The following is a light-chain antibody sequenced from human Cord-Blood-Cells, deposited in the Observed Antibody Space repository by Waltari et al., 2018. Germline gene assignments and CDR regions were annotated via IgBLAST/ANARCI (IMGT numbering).Light chain of an antibody. CDR2: VVS. CDR1: SSDLGRYNL. CDR3: CSYAGSSTNWV. J-gene: IGLJ3*02. Sequence: QSALTPPASVSGSPGQSITISSPGTSSDLGRYNLVSWYQQHPGKAPKHMIYVVSKRPSGVSNRFSGSKSGNTASLTISGLQAEDEADYYCCSYAGSSTNWVFGGGTKLTVL. V-gene: IGLV2-23*02.